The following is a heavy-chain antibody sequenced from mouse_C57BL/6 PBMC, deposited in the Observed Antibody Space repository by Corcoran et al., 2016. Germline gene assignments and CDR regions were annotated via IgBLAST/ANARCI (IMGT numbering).Heavy chain of an antibody. V-gene: IGHV3-6*01. CDR1: GYSITSGYY. CDR3: ARGGTTVVAPIY. CDR2: ISYDGSN. D-gene: IGHD1-1*01. Sequence: DVHLQESGPGLVKPSQSLSLTCSVTGYSITSGYYWNWIRQFPGNKLEWMGYISYDGSNNYNPSLKNRISITRGTSKNQFFLKLNSVTTEDTATYYCARGGTTVVAPIYWGQGTSVTVSS. J-gene: IGHJ4*01.